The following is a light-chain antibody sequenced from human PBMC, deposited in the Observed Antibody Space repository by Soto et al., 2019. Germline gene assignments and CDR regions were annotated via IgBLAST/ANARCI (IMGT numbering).Light chain of an antibody. J-gene: IGLJ1*01. CDR1: SSDVGSYNL. CDR3: CSYAGSSTDV. CDR2: EGR. V-gene: IGLV2-23*01. Sequence: QYALTQPASVSGSPGQSITISCTGTSSDVGSYNLVSWYQQHPGKAPKLMIYEGRKRPSGVSNRFSGSKSGNTASLTSSGLQAEDEADYYCCSYAGSSTDVFGTGTQLTVL.